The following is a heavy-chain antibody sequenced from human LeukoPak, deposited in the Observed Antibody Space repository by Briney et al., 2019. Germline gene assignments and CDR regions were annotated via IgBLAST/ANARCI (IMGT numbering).Heavy chain of an antibody. CDR1: GFPFSSYA. CDR3: AREVSEGFDF. Sequence: GGSLRLSCAASGFPFSSYAMNWVRQAPGKGLEWVSAISGSGASTYYADSVKDRFTLSRDDSKNTLYLQMNSLRAEDTALYYCAREVSEGFDFWGQGTLVTVSS. J-gene: IGHJ4*02. CDR2: ISGSGAST. V-gene: IGHV3-23*01. D-gene: IGHD3-22*01.